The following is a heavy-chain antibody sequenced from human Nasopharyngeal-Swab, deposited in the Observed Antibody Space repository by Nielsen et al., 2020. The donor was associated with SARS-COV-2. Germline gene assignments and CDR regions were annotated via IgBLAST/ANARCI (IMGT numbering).Heavy chain of an antibody. V-gene: IGHV4-61*01. CDR2: IYYSGST. J-gene: IGHJ4*02. CDR1: NGSINSDNHY. CDR3: ARGFDY. Sequence: SETLSLTCTISNGSINSDNHYWSWIRQPPGKGLEWIGYIYYSGSTNYNPSLKSRVTISVDTSKNQFSLKLSSVTAADTAVYYCARGFDYWGQGTLVTVSS.